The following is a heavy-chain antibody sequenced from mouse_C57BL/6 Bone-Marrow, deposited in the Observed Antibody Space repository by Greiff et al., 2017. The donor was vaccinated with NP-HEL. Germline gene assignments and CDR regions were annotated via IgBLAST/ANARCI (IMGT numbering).Heavy chain of an antibody. CDR2: IWSGGST. CDR3: ARVGDWDPFAY. J-gene: IGHJ3*01. CDR1: GFSLTSYG. Sequence: VKLVESGPGLVQPSQSLSITCTVSGFSLTSYGVHWVRQSPGKGLEWLGVIWSGGSTDYNAAFISRLSISKDNSKSQVFFKMNSLQADDTAIYYCARVGDWDPFAYWGQGTLVTVSA. V-gene: IGHV2-2*01. D-gene: IGHD4-1*01.